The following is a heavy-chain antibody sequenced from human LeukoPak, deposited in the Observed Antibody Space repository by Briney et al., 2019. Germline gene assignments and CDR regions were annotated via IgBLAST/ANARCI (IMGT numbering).Heavy chain of an antibody. CDR3: ARGESSSWSPYYYYYGVDV. CDR2: INHSGST. J-gene: IGHJ6*04. V-gene: IGHV4-34*01. CDR1: GGSFSGYY. D-gene: IGHD6-13*01. Sequence: PSETLSLTCAVCGGSFSGYYWSWIRQPPGKGLEWIGEINHSGSTNYNPSLKSRVTISVDTSKNQFSLKLSSVTAADTAVYYCARGESSSWSPYYYYYGVDVWGKGTTVTVSS.